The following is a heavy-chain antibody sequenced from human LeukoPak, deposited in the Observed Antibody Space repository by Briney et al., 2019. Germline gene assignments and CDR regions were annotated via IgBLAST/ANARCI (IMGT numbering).Heavy chain of an antibody. Sequence: SETLSLTCTVSGGSISSSSYYWGWIRQPPGKGLEWIGSIYYSGSTYYNPSLKSRVTISVDTSKNQFSLKLSSVTAADTAVCYCARSYCSSTSCYFPSSWFDPWGQGTLVTVSS. CDR2: IYYSGST. D-gene: IGHD2-2*01. CDR1: GGSISSSSYY. CDR3: ARSYCSSTSCYFPSSWFDP. V-gene: IGHV4-39*01. J-gene: IGHJ5*02.